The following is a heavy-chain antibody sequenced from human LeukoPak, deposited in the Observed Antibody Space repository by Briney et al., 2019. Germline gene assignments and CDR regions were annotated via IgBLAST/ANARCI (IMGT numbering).Heavy chain of an antibody. CDR1: GLTFSNYG. D-gene: IGHD5-18*01. V-gene: IGHV3-30*18. CDR3: AKDTGYNYGAFDY. Sequence: GGSLRLSCAASGLTFSNYGIHWVRQAPGKGLEWVAIISYDGNSKYYADSVKGRFTIPRDNSKNTLYLQMNSLRAEDTAMYYCAKDTGYNYGAFDYWGQGTLVTVSS. CDR2: ISYDGNSK. J-gene: IGHJ4*02.